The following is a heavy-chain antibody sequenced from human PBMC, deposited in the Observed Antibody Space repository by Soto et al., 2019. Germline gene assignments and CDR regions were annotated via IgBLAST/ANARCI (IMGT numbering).Heavy chain of an antibody. CDR1: GFTFSSYA. CDR2: ISGSGGST. D-gene: IGHD2-2*01. V-gene: IGHV3-23*01. J-gene: IGHJ4*02. CDR3: ANKSTSCFEDY. Sequence: SLRLSCAASGFTFSSYAMSWVRQAPGKGLEWVSAISGSGGSTYYADSVKGRFTISRDNSKNTLYLQMNSLSAEDTAVYYCANKSTSCFEDYWGKGTLVTVSS.